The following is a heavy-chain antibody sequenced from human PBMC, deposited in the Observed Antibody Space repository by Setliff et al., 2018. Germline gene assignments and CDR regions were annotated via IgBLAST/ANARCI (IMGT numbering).Heavy chain of an antibody. CDR2: INHSGST. V-gene: IGHV4-34*01. Sequence: KSSETLSLTCAVYGGSFSTYYWIWIRQPPGKGLEWIGEINHSGSTNYNPSLKSRVTISVDTSKNQFSLKLSSVTAADTALYYCARGGGYGSGGSFHNAPFDYWGQGMLVTVSS. CDR1: GGSFSTYY. J-gene: IGHJ4*02. CDR3: ARGGGYGSGGSFHNAPFDY. D-gene: IGHD3-10*01.